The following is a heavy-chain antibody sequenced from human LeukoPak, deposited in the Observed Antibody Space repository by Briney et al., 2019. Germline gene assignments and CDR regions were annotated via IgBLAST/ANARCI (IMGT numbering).Heavy chain of an antibody. D-gene: IGHD6-19*01. CDR1: GGSISSYY. CDR2: IYYSGST. Sequence: PSETLSLTCTVSGGSISSYYWSWIRQPPGKGLEWIGYIYYSGSTNYNPSLKSRATISVDTPKNQFSLKLSSVTAADTAVYYCARVPSSGWYRDAFDIWGQGTMVTVSS. J-gene: IGHJ3*02. V-gene: IGHV4-59*01. CDR3: ARVPSSGWYRDAFDI.